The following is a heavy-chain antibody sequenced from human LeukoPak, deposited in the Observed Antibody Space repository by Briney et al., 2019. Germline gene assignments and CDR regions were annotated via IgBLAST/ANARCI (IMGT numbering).Heavy chain of an antibody. CDR3: AKVTGTTLVYFDY. J-gene: IGHJ4*02. D-gene: IGHD1-7*01. CDR2: ISGSGGST. Sequence: SAISGSGGSTYYADSVKGRFTISRDNSKNTLYLQMNSLRAEDTAVYYCAKVTGTTLVYFDYWGQGTLVTVSS. V-gene: IGHV3-23*01.